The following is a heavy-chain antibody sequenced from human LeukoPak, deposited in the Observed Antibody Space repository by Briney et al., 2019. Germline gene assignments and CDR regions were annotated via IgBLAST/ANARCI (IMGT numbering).Heavy chain of an antibody. CDR2: ISYDGSNK. CDR1: GFTFSSYG. CDR3: AKDTYYYDSSGYYLDY. J-gene: IGHJ4*02. Sequence: GGSLRLSCAASGFTFSSYGMHWVRQAPGKGLEWVAVISYDGSNKYYADSVKGRLTISRDNSKNTLYLQMNSLRAEDTAVYYCAKDTYYYDSSGYYLDYWGQGTLVTVSS. D-gene: IGHD3-22*01. V-gene: IGHV3-30*18.